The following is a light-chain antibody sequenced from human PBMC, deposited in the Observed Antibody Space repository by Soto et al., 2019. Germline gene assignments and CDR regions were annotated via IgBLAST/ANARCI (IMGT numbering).Light chain of an antibody. Sequence: EIVFTESPRTLSLSPGERATLSCRASQSVSSSYLAWYQQKPGQAPRLLIYGASSRATGIPDRFSGSGSGTDFTLTISRLEPEDFAVYYCQQYGSSRTFGQGTKV. CDR3: QQYGSSRT. CDR1: QSVSSSY. J-gene: IGKJ1*01. CDR2: GAS. V-gene: IGKV3-20*01.